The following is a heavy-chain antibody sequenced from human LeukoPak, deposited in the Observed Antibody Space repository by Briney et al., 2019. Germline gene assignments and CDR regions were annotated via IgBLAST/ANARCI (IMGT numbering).Heavy chain of an antibody. D-gene: IGHD6-13*01. Sequence: GRSLRLSCAASGFAFSSYAMSWVRQAPGKGLEWVSAIRGSGGSTYHADSVKGPFTISRDNSKNTLYLQMNSLRAQDTAVYYCAKESGAWPLSSPPARYFQHWGQGTLVTVSS. J-gene: IGHJ1*01. CDR3: AKESGAWPLSSPPARYFQH. CDR2: IRGSGGST. V-gene: IGHV3-23*01. CDR1: GFAFSSYA.